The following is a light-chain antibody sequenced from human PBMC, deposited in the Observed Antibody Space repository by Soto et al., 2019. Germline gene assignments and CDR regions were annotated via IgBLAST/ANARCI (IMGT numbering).Light chain of an antibody. CDR1: NSNIGSNA. Sequence: QSVLTQPPSASGTPGQSVTIYCSGSNSNIGSNAVNWYQQFPGTAPTLLIYSTNERPSGVPDRFSGSKSGPSASLAISGLQSEDEADYHCAAWDGSLNGYVFGSGTKLTVL. J-gene: IGLJ1*01. CDR2: STN. CDR3: AAWDGSLNGYV. V-gene: IGLV1-44*01.